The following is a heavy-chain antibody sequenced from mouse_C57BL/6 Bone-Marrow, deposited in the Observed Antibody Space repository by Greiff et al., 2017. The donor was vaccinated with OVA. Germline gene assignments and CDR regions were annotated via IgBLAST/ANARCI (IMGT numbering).Heavy chain of an antibody. Sequence: EVKVVESGGGLVQPGGSLSLSCAASGFTFTDYYMSWVRQPPGQALEWLGFIRNKANGYTTEYSVSVKGRFTISRDNSQSILYLQMNALRAEDSATYYCARGGVVATKAGTDAMDYWGQGTSVTVSS. CDR3: ARGGVVATKAGTDAMDY. V-gene: IGHV7-3*01. D-gene: IGHD1-1*01. CDR2: IRNKANGYTT. CDR1: GFTFTDYY. J-gene: IGHJ4*01.